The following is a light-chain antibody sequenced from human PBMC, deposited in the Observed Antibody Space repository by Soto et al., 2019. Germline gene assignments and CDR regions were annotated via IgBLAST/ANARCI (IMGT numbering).Light chain of an antibody. CDR2: KAS. CDR3: QQYNSYPRT. V-gene: IGKV1-5*03. J-gene: IGKJ1*01. Sequence: DIQVTQSPSTLSASVGDRVTITCRASQTISNWLAWYQQKRGKAPKLLIYKASGLESGVPSRFSGSGSGTEFTLTISSLQPDDFATYHCQQYNSYPRTFGQGTKVEIK. CDR1: QTISNW.